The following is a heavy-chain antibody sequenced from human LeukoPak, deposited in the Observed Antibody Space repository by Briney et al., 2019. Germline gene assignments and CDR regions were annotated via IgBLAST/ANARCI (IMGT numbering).Heavy chain of an antibody. J-gene: IGHJ3*02. CDR2: IRYDGSNK. V-gene: IGHV3-30*02. D-gene: IGHD2-2*01. Sequence: GGSLRLSCAASGFTFSSYGMHWVRQAPGKGLEWVAFIRYDGSNKYYADSVKGRFTISRDNSKNTLYLQMNSLRAEDTAVYYCAKDKRLGYCSSTSCSYDAFDIWGQGTMVTVSS. CDR3: AKDKRLGYCSSTSCSYDAFDI. CDR1: GFTFSSYG.